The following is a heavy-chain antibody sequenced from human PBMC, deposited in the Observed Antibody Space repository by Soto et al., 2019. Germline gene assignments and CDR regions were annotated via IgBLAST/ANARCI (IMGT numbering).Heavy chain of an antibody. J-gene: IGHJ3*02. V-gene: IGHV3-23*01. CDR3: AKDVTMIVVVITAFDI. D-gene: IGHD3-22*01. CDR1: GFTFSSYA. Sequence: GGSLRLSCAASGFTFSSYAMSWVRQAPGKGLEWVSAISGSGGSTYYADSVKGRFTISRDNSKNTLYLQMNSRRAEDTAVYYCAKDVTMIVVVITAFDIWGQGTMVTVSS. CDR2: ISGSGGST.